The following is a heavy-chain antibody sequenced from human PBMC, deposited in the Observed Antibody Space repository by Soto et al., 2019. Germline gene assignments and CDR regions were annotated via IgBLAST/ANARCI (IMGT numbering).Heavy chain of an antibody. CDR2: INAGNGNT. Sequence: VKVSCKASGYTFTSYAMHWVRQAPGQRLEWMGWINAGNGNTKYSQKFQGRVTITRDTSASTAYMELSSLRSEDTAVYYCAVTSIAARPFGWFDIWGQGTMVTVS. CDR1: GYTFTSYA. CDR3: AVTSIAARPFGWFDI. D-gene: IGHD6-6*01. J-gene: IGHJ3*02. V-gene: IGHV1-3*01.